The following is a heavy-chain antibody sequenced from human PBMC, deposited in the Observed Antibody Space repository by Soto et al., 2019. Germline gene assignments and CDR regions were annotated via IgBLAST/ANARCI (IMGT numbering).Heavy chain of an antibody. V-gene: IGHV4-39*01. J-gene: IGHJ4*02. Sequence: NPSETLSLTCTVSGGSISSSSYYWGWIRQPPGKGLEWIGSIYYSGSTYYNPSLKSRVTISVDTSKNQFSLKLSSVTAADTAVYYCARHGYYDSSGYYFDYWGQGTLVTVSS. CDR3: ARHGYYDSSGYYFDY. D-gene: IGHD3-22*01. CDR1: GGSISSSSYY. CDR2: IYYSGST.